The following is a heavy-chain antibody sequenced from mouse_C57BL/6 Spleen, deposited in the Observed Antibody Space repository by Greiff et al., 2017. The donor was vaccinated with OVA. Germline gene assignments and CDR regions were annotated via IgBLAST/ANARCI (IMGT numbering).Heavy chain of an antibody. CDR3: AKYGSSYEGFAY. V-gene: IGHV5-17*01. D-gene: IGHD1-1*01. J-gene: IGHJ3*01. CDR2: ISSGSSTI. Sequence: EVKVEESGGGLVKPGGSLKLSCAASGFTFSDYGMHWVRQAPEKGLEWVAYISSGSSTIYYADTVKGRFTISRDNAKNTLFLQMTSLRSEDTAMYYCAKYGSSYEGFAYWGQGTLVTVSA. CDR1: GFTFSDYG.